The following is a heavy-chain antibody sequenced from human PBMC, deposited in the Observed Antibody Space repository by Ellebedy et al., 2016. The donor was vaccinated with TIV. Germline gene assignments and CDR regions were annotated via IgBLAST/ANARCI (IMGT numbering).Heavy chain of an antibody. V-gene: IGHV3-30*03. CDR3: ARDKNTGYIDY. J-gene: IGHJ4*02. D-gene: IGHD2-8*02. Sequence: GESLKISCAASGFTFSSYSMNWVRQAPGKGLEWVAVISHDGSTKYYADSVKGRFTISRDNSKNTLYMQMNSLRAEDTAVYYCARDKNTGYIDYWGQGALVTVSS. CDR1: GFTFSSYS. CDR2: ISHDGSTK.